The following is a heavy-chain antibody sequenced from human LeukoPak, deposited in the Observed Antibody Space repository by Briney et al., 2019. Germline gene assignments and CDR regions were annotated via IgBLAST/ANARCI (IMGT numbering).Heavy chain of an antibody. D-gene: IGHD3-22*01. CDR3: ARGEPGYYDSSGYLNVHYYYYMDV. CDR1: GGSFSGYY. V-gene: IGHV4-34*01. CDR2: INHSGST. J-gene: IGHJ6*03. Sequence: SETLSLTCAVYGGSFSGYYWSWIRQPPGKGLEWIGEINHSGSTNYNPSLKSRGTISVDTSKNQFSLKRSSVTAADTAVYYCARGEPGYYDSSGYLNVHYYYYMDVWGKGTTVTVSS.